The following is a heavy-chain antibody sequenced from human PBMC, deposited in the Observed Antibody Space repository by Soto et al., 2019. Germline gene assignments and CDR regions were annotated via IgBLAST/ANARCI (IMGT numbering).Heavy chain of an antibody. CDR3: ARLGWELLWFDP. Sequence: QITLKESGPTLVKPTQTLTLTCTFSGFSLSTRGVGVGWIRQPPGKALEWLALIYWDDDKRYSPSLKSRLTITKETSKNQVVLTMTNMDPVDTATYYCARLGWELLWFDPWGEGTLVTVSS. V-gene: IGHV2-5*02. CDR1: GFSLSTRGVG. J-gene: IGHJ5*02. CDR2: IYWDDDK. D-gene: IGHD1-26*01.